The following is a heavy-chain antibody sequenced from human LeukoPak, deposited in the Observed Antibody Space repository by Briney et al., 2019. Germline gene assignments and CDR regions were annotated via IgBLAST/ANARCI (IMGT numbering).Heavy chain of an antibody. V-gene: IGHV3-9*01. CDR2: ISWNSDYI. CDR1: GFTFEDYA. Sequence: GRSLRLSCAASGFTFEDYAMHWVRQAPGKGLEWVSGISWNSDYIAYADSMKGRFTISRDSAKNYLYLQMNSLRPEDTALYYCAKPPSSGWYRGDFDTWGQGTMVTVSS. CDR3: AKPPSSGWYRGDFDT. J-gene: IGHJ3*02. D-gene: IGHD6-19*01.